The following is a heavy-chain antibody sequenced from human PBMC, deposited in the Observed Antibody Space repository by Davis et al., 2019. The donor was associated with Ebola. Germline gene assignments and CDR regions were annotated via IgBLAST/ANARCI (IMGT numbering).Heavy chain of an antibody. Sequence: MPSETLSLTCAVYGGSFSGYYWSWIRQPPGKGLEWIGEINHSGSTNYNPTLKSRVTISVDKSKNQFSLKLSSVTAADTAVYYCARDSRWLVPGTYYYYGMDVWGQGTTVTVSS. CDR2: INHSGST. D-gene: IGHD6-19*01. CDR3: ARDSRWLVPGTYYYYGMDV. J-gene: IGHJ6*02. CDR1: GGSFSGYY. V-gene: IGHV4-34*01.